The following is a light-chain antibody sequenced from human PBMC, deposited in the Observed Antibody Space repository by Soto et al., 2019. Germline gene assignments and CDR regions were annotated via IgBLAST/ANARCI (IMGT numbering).Light chain of an antibody. J-gene: IGKJ1*01. Sequence: DLQMTQSPSTLSASVGDRVTITCRASQSISNWLAWYQQKPGRVPKLLIYEASSLKSGVPSRFSGSGSGTEFTLTISSLQPDDFATYYCQQYNSYSQTFGQGTKVEI. V-gene: IGKV1-5*03. CDR1: QSISNW. CDR3: QQYNSYSQT. CDR2: EAS.